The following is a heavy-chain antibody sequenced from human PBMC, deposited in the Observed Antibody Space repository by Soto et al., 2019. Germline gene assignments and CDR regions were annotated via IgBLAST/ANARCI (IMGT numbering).Heavy chain of an antibody. CDR3: AKGRRLPTSASDY. CDR2: VSESGSST. J-gene: IGHJ4*02. CDR1: GLTFSNYA. V-gene: IGHV3-23*01. Sequence: PGGSLRLSCAVSGLTFSNYAMTWVRQAPGKGLEWLSVVSESGSSTYYADSVKGRFTISRDNSKNTLYLQMNNVRAEDTAVYYCAKGRRLPTSASDYWGRGTLVTVSS.